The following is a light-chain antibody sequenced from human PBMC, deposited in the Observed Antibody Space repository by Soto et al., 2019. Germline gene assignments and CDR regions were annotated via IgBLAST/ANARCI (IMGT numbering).Light chain of an antibody. CDR3: CSYAGSSTFVV. CDR2: EGS. Sequence: QSALTQPASVSGSPGQSITISCTGTSSDVGSYNLVSWYQQHPGKAPKLRICEGSKRPSGVSNRFSGSKSGNTASLTISGLQAEDEADYYCCSYAGSSTFVVFGGGTKLTVL. CDR1: SSDVGSYNL. J-gene: IGLJ2*01. V-gene: IGLV2-23*01.